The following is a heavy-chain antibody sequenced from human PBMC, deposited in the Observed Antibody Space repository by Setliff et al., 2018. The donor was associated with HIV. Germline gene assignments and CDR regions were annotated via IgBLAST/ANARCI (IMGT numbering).Heavy chain of an antibody. V-gene: IGHV1-18*01. CDR2: ISPAPDKT. D-gene: IGHD3-10*01. Sequence: GASVKVSCKASGYTFTSYGISWVRQAPGQGLEWMGWISPAPDKTNYAQKLQGRLTMTTDTSTSTAYMDLRSLRSDDTAVYYCARRGNYYASAFDYWGQGTLVTVSS. CDR1: GYTFTSYG. CDR3: ARRGNYYASAFDY. J-gene: IGHJ4*02.